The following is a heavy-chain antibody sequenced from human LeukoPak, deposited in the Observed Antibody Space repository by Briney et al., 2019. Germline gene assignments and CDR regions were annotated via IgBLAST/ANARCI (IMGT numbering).Heavy chain of an antibody. Sequence: SETLSLTCCVAGGSISSDYWSWIRQPPGKGLEGIGHISYSGTTAYSSSLKSRVTISLDTSKKYFYLKLSSVTAADTAVYYCAKYIGYGNYDYWGQGALVTVSS. D-gene: IGHD5-12*01. V-gene: IGHV4-59*01. CDR3: AKYIGYGNYDY. J-gene: IGHJ4*02. CDR1: GGSISSDY. CDR2: ISYSGTT.